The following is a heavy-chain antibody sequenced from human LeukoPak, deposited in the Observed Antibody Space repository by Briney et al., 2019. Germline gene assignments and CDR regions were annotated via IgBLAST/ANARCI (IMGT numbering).Heavy chain of an antibody. D-gene: IGHD3-9*01. Sequence: SETLSLTCTVSGGSISSGGYYWSWIRQHPGKGLEWIGYIYYSGSTYYNPSLKSRVTISVDTSKNQFSLRLSSVTAADTAVYYCAREKGYYDILTGYYGAFDIWGQGTMVTVFS. CDR3: AREKGYYDILTGYYGAFDI. V-gene: IGHV4-31*03. CDR2: IYYSGST. J-gene: IGHJ3*02. CDR1: GGSISSGGYY.